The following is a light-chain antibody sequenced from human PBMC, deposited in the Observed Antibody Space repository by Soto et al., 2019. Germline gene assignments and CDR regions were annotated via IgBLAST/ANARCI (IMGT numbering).Light chain of an antibody. CDR3: QQYGSSGT. J-gene: IGKJ1*01. CDR2: GAS. CDR1: ESVSTN. Sequence: RQPPATLSLAPGERVTLSCRASESVSTNLAWYQQKAGQAPRLLIYGASNRATGIPDRFSGSGSGTDFTLTISRLEPEDFAVYYCQQYGSSGTFGQGTKVDI. V-gene: IGKV3-20*01.